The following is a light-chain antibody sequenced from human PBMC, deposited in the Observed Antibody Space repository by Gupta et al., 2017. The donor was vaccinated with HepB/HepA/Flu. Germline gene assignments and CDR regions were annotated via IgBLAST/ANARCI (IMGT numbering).Light chain of an antibody. V-gene: IGLV2-14*03. J-gene: IGLJ2*01. CDR1: SSDVGGYNY. CDR3: SSYTSSSTLV. Sequence: QSALTQPASVSGSPGQSITLSCTGTSSDVGGYNYVSWYQHYPGKAPKLMIYHVSYRPSGVSNRFSGSKSGNTASLTISGLQAEDEADYYCSSYTSSSTLVFGGGTKLTVL. CDR2: HVS.